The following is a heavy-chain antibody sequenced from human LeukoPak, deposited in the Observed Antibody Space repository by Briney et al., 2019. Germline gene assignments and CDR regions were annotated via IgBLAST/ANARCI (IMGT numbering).Heavy chain of an antibody. CDR1: GGIIISYA. D-gene: IGHD3-16*01. J-gene: IGHJ6*03. V-gene: IGHV1-69*05. CDR2: IIPIFGTA. Sequence: AAKVSCKASGGIIISYAISGVRHAPGQERQWMGRIIPIFGTANYAQKFQGRDTITTDESTSTAYNELWSLRSEDTAVYYCARDHNFDYVWGYYMDVWGKGTTVTVSS. CDR3: ARDHNFDYVWGYYMDV.